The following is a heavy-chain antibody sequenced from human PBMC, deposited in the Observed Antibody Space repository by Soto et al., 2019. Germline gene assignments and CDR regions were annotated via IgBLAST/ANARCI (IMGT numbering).Heavy chain of an antibody. D-gene: IGHD2-2*01. CDR2: IKQDGSEK. J-gene: IGHJ4*02. CDR3: ARVFDYCSSTSCYFYFDY. CDR1: GFTFSSYW. V-gene: IGHV3-7*05. Sequence: GGSLRLSCAASGFTFSSYWMSWVRQAPGKGLEWVANIKQDGSEKYYVDSVKGRFTISRDNAKNSLYLQMNSLRAEDTAVYYCARVFDYCSSTSCYFYFDYWGQGTLVTVSS.